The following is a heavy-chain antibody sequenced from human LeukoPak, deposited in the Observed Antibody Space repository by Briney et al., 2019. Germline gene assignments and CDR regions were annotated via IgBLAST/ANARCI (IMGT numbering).Heavy chain of an antibody. CDR2: ISGSGGTT. CDR1: GFTFNTYG. Sequence: GGSLRLSCAASGFTFNTYGMHWVRQAPGKGLEWVSAISGSGGTTYYADSVKGRFTISRDNSKSTLYLQMNSLRAEDTAVYYCAKEDCGVDCSTFDYWGQGTLVTVSS. V-gene: IGHV3-23*01. D-gene: IGHD2-21*02. CDR3: AKEDCGVDCSTFDY. J-gene: IGHJ4*02.